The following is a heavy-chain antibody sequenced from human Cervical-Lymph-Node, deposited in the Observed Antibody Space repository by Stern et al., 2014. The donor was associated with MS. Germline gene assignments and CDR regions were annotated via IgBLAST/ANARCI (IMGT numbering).Heavy chain of an antibody. Sequence: VQLEESGGGGVQPGKSLRLSCVVSGLTLSKYAMHWVRQAPGKGLEWVAVISVDGTNKSYADSVKGRFTISRDTSTNTLYLQMNGLRVNDTAVYFCSRGLTRWGQGTLVTVSS. CDR1: GLTLSKYA. J-gene: IGHJ4*02. CDR3: SRGLTR. V-gene: IGHV3-30-3*01. CDR2: ISVDGTNK. D-gene: IGHD3/OR15-3a*01.